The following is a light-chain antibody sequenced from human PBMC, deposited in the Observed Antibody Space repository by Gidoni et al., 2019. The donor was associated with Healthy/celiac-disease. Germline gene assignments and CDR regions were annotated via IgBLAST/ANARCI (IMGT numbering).Light chain of an antibody. J-gene: IGKJ2*03. Sequence: DIQLTQSPSFLSASLGDRVTITCRASQGISSYLAWYQQKPGKAPKLLIYAASTLQSGVPSRFSGSGSGTEFTLTISSLQSEDFATYYCLQLNSYPHSFAQGTKLEIK. V-gene: IGKV1-9*01. CDR2: AAS. CDR1: QGISSY. CDR3: LQLNSYPHS.